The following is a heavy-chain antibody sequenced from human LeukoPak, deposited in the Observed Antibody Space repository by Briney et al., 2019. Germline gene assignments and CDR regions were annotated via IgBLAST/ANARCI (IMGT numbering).Heavy chain of an antibody. Sequence: SETLSLTCTVSGGSISSGSYYWSWIRQPAGKGLEWIGRIYTSGSTNYNPSLKSRVTISVDTSKNQFSLKLSSVTAADTAVYYCARNTVTKNLYYYYYMDVWGKGTTVTVSS. CDR1: GGSISSGSYY. J-gene: IGHJ6*03. D-gene: IGHD4-17*01. V-gene: IGHV4-61*02. CDR3: ARNTVTKNLYYYYYMDV. CDR2: IYTSGST.